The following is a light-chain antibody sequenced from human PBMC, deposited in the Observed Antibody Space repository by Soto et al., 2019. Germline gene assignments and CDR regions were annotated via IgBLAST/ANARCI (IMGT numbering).Light chain of an antibody. CDR3: QQTYTAPRT. CDR1: QSISSY. Sequence: IQLTQSPSSLSASVGDRVTIPCRASQSISSYLNWYQQKPGKAPKLLIYGASTLQTGVPSRFSGSGSMTDFTLTISDLQPEDFATYYCQQTYTAPRTFGQGTKVDIK. CDR2: GAS. V-gene: IGKV1-39*01. J-gene: IGKJ1*01.